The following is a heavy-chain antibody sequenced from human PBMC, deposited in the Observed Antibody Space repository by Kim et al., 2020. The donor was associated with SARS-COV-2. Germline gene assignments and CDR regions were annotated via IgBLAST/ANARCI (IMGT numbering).Heavy chain of an antibody. J-gene: IGHJ4*02. CDR3: ARGYSSGWYSLHFDF. CDR2: IYHGGNT. D-gene: IGHD3-22*01. V-gene: IGHV4-4*02. CDR1: GDSISSSNW. Sequence: SETLSLTCAVSGDSISSSNWWTWVRQPPGKGLEWIGEIYHGGNTNYNPSLKSRVTISVDKPKNQFSLQLKSVNAADTAVYFCARGYSSGWYSLHFDFWGQGTLVTVSS.